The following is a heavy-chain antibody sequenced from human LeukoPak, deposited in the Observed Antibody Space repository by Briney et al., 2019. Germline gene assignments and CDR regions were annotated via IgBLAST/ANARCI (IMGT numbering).Heavy chain of an antibody. CDR1: GDSISGYY. V-gene: IGHV4-4*07. Sequence: SETLSLTCTVSGDSISGYYWSWIRQPAGKGLDWIGRVHSSGNTNYNPSLKSRVTMSADTSKNQFSLKLSSVTAADTAVYYCARYDCSGNSCYTWLDYWGQGTLVTVSS. CDR3: ARYDCSGNSCYTWLDY. D-gene: IGHD2-2*02. J-gene: IGHJ4*02. CDR2: VHSSGNT.